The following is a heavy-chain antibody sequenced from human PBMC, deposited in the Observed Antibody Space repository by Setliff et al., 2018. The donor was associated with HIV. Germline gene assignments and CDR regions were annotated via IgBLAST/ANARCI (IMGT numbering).Heavy chain of an antibody. CDR1: GYTFSNYG. J-gene: IGHJ2*01. D-gene: IGHD1-26*01. CDR2: ITSYNGNT. V-gene: IGHV1-18*01. Sequence: ASVKVSCKASGYTFSNYGITWVRQAPGQELEWMGWITSYNGNTNYAKKFKGRVTMTTDTSTSIAYMELKSLRSEDTAVYYCARDHHSGRGSNFPWYSDLWGRGTLVTVSS. CDR3: ARDHHSGRGSNFPWYSDL.